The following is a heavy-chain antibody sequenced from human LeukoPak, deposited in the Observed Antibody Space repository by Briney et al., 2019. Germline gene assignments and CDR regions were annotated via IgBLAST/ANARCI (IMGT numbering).Heavy chain of an antibody. J-gene: IGHJ6*03. Sequence: SVKVSCKASGFTFTSSAVQWVRQARGQRLEWIGWIVVGSGNTNYAQKFQKRVTITRDMSTSTAYMELSSLRSEDTAVYYCAALEQQLPKTAMDVWGKGTTVTVSS. D-gene: IGHD6-13*01. V-gene: IGHV1-58*01. CDR1: GFTFTSSA. CDR2: IVVGSGNT. CDR3: AALEQQLPKTAMDV.